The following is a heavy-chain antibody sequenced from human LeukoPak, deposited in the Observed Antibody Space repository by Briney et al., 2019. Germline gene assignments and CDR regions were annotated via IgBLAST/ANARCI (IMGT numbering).Heavy chain of an antibody. CDR2: IYHSGST. V-gene: IGHV4-38-2*02. CDR1: GYSISSGYY. CDR3: ARGDYYDSSGYYPPSLDY. Sequence: PSETLSLTCTVSGYSISSGYYWGWIRQPPGKGLEWIGSIYHSGSTYYNPSLKSRVTISVDTSKNQFSLKLSSVTAADTAVYYCARGDYYDSSGYYPPSLDYWGQGTLVTVSS. J-gene: IGHJ4*02. D-gene: IGHD3-22*01.